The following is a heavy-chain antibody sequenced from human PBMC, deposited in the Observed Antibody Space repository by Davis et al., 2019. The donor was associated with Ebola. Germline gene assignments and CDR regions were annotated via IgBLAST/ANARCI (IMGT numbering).Heavy chain of an antibody. J-gene: IGHJ4*02. CDR3: AERGGSV. D-gene: IGHD3-16*01. Sequence: PSETLSLTCTVSGVSISTHYWSWIRQPPGTRLEWFGSIYYTGSAYYNSSLNSRVTISLDTSKNQFSLKLSSVTAADTAMYYCAERGGSVWGQGTLVTVSS. V-gene: IGHV4-59*11. CDR1: GVSISTHY. CDR2: IYYTGSA.